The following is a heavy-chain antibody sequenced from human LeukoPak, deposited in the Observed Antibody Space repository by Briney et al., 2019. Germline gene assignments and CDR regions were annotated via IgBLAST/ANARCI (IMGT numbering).Heavy chain of an antibody. CDR2: IIPIFGTA. J-gene: IGHJ3*02. CDR1: GGTFSSYA. D-gene: IGHD6-13*01. V-gene: IGHV1-69*01. Sequence: SVTVSCNASGGTFSSYAISWVRQAPGQGLEWMGGIIPIFGTANYAQKFQGRVTITADESTSTAYMELSSLRSEDTAVYYCARVGGYSSSWYRGAFDIWGQGTMVTVSS. CDR3: ARVGGYSSSWYRGAFDI.